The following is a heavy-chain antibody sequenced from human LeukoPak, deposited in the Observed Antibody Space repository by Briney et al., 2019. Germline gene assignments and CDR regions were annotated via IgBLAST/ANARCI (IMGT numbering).Heavy chain of an antibody. J-gene: IGHJ6*02. CDR2: IRYDGSDK. Sequence: GRSLRLSCVASGSTFSKYGMHWVRQAPGQGLEWVTFIRYDGSDKYYADSVKGRFTISRDNSKNTLYLQMNSLRADDTAVYYCARVAPRTTWHYGMDVWGQGTTVTVSS. CDR3: ARVAPRTTWHYGMDV. CDR1: GSTFSKYG. D-gene: IGHD1-7*01. V-gene: IGHV3-33*01.